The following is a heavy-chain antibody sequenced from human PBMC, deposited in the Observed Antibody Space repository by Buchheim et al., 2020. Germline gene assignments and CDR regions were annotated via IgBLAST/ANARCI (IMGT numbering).Heavy chain of an antibody. D-gene: IGHD6-13*01. CDR3: TKDGAIGAIYYYYSGMDV. J-gene: IGHJ6*02. CDR2: ISYAGSDK. V-gene: IGHV3-30*18. CDR1: GFTFSSYG. Sequence: QVQLVESGGGVVQPGRSLRLSCAASGFTFSSYGMHWVRQAPGKGLEWVAVISYAGSDKHYADSVKGRFTISRDHSKNTVYFQMDSLRGEDSAVYYCTKDGAIGAIYYYYSGMDVWGQGTT.